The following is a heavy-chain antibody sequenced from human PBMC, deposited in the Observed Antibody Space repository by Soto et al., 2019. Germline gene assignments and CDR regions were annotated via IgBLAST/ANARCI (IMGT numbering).Heavy chain of an antibody. D-gene: IGHD3-16*01. CDR3: ARVVNDYIWGSYSATFDY. CDR2: INSDGSST. CDR1: GFTFSSYW. V-gene: IGHV3-74*01. J-gene: IGHJ4*02. Sequence: PGGSLRLSCAASGFTFSSYWMHWVRQAPGKGLVWVSRINSDGSSTSYADSVKGRFTISRDNAKNTLYLQMNSLRAEDTAVYYCARVVNDYIWGSYSATFDYWGQGTLVTVSS.